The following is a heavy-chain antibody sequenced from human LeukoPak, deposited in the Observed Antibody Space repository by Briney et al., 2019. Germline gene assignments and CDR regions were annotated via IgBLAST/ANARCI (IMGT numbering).Heavy chain of an antibody. CDR1: GFHFDDVW. V-gene: IGHV3-7*03. CDR3: ANEIGWSGYRPCYFDS. CDR2: IKQDGSEK. Sequence: TGGSLRLSCVVSGFHFDDVWMSWVRQAPGKGLEWVANIKQDGSEKYYVDSVKGRFTISRDSSLYLQMDRLRAEDTAVYYCANEIGWSGYRPCYFDSWGQGTLVTVSS. J-gene: IGHJ4*02. D-gene: IGHD3-3*01.